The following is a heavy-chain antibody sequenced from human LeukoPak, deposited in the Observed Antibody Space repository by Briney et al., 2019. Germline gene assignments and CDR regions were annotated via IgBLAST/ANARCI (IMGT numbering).Heavy chain of an antibody. J-gene: IGHJ5*02. CDR2: ISSSSSYI. CDR3: ARDPSSGWYLKGWFDP. CDR1: GFTFSSYS. V-gene: IGHV3-21*01. D-gene: IGHD6-19*01. Sequence: PGGSLRLSCAASGFTFSSYSMDWVRQAPGKGLEWVSSISSSSSYIYYADSVKGRFTISRDNAKNSVYLQMNSLRAEDTAVYYCARDPSSGWYLKGWFDPWGQGTLVTVSS.